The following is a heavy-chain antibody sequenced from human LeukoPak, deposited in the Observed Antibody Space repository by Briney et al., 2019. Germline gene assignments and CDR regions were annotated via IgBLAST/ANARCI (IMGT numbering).Heavy chain of an antibody. CDR1: GFTFSSYA. CDR3: AKPRDRIQLWFDY. D-gene: IGHD5-18*01. CDR2: ISGSGGST. J-gene: IGHJ4*02. V-gene: IGHV3-23*01. Sequence: GGTLRLSCAASGFTFSSYAISWVRQAPGPGLEWVSAISGSGGSTYYADSVNGRFTISRDNSKNTLYLQMNSLRAEDTAVYYCAKPRDRIQLWFDYWGQGTLVTVSS.